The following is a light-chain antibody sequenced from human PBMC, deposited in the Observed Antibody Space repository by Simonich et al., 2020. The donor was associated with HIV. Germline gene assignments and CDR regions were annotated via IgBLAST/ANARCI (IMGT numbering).Light chain of an antibody. Sequence: QSVLTQPPSVSGAPGQRVTIACTGSSSNIGAGYDVHWYQQLPGNAPKLLIYGTNNRPSGVPDRFSGSKSGTSASLAITGLQAEDEADYYCCSYAGSYDWVFGGGTKLTVL. CDR2: GTN. CDR3: CSYAGSYDWV. CDR1: SSNIGAGYD. V-gene: IGLV1-40*01. J-gene: IGLJ3*02.